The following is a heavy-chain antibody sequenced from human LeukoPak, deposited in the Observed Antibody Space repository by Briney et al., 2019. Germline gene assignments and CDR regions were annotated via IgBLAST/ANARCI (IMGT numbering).Heavy chain of an antibody. V-gene: IGHV4-30-2*01. CDR1: GGSISSGGYS. CDR2: IYHSGST. J-gene: IGHJ3*02. Sequence: PSETLSLTCAVSGGSISSGGYSWSWIRQPPGKGLEWIGYIYHSGSTYHNPSLKSRVTISVDRSKNQFSLKLSSVTAADTAVYYCARGRSLGAFDIWGQGTMVTVSS. D-gene: IGHD7-27*01. CDR3: ARGRSLGAFDI.